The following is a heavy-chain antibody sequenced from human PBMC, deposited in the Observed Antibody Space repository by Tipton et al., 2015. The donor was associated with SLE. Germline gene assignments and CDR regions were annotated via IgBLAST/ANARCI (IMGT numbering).Heavy chain of an antibody. CDR1: GGSFSGYY. Sequence: TLSLTCAVYGGSFSGYYWSWIRQPPGKGLEWIGEINHSGSTNYNPSLKSRGTISIDTSKNQFSLKLSSLTAADTAVYYCARRDRYYEFWSIPGYFDYLGQGTLVTVPS. D-gene: IGHD3-3*01. J-gene: IGHJ4*02. V-gene: IGHV4-34*01. CDR2: INHSGST. CDR3: ARRDRYYEFWSIPGYFDY.